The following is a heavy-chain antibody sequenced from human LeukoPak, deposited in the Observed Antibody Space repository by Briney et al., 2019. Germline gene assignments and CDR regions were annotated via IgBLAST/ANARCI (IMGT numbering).Heavy chain of an antibody. D-gene: IGHD6-13*01. V-gene: IGHV7-4-1*02. Sequence: ASVKVSCKASGYTFTSYAMNWVRQAPGQGLEWMGWINTNTGNPTYAQGFTGRFVFSLDTSVSTAYLQISSLKAEDTAVYYCAREEVAAAGIGYYYYYGMDVWGQGTTVTVSS. CDR2: INTNTGNP. CDR1: GYTFTSYA. J-gene: IGHJ6*02. CDR3: AREEVAAAGIGYYYYYGMDV.